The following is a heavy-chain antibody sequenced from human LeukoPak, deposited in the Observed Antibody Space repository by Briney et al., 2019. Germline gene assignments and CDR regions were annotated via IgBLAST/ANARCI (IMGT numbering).Heavy chain of an antibody. CDR2: IIPIFGTA. CDR1: GGTFSSYA. J-gene: IGHJ3*02. Sequence: SVKVSCKASGGTFSSYAISWVRQAPGQGLEWMGGIIPIFGTANYAQKFQGRVTITTDESTSTAYMELSSLRSDDTAVYYCARDRPHITIFGVVTRWDAFDIWGQGTMVTVSS. D-gene: IGHD3-3*01. CDR3: ARDRPHITIFGVVTRWDAFDI. V-gene: IGHV1-69*05.